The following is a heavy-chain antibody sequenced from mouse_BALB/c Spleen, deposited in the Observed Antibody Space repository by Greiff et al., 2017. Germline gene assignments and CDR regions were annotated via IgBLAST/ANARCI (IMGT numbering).Heavy chain of an antibody. Sequence: VQVVESGPGLVQPSQSLSITCTVSGFSLTSYGVHWVRQSPGKGLEWLGVIWSGGSTDYNAAFISRLSISKDNSKSQVFFKMNSLQANDTAIYYCASPGTSFPFAYWGQGTLVTVSA. CDR3: ASPGTSFPFAY. J-gene: IGHJ3*01. CDR1: GFSLTSYG. V-gene: IGHV2-2*02. D-gene: IGHD4-1*01. CDR2: IWSGGST.